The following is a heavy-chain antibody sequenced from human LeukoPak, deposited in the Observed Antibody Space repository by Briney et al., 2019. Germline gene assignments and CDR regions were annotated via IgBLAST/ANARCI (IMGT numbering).Heavy chain of an antibody. V-gene: IGHV4-31*02. D-gene: IGHD4-17*01. CDR1: GFTVSGDY. Sequence: LSCAVSGFTVSGDYMSWLRQAPGRGLEWIGYIYYSGSTYYNPSLKSRVTISVDTSKNQFSLKLSSVTAADTAVYYCARADGDYLDYWGQGTLVTVSS. J-gene: IGHJ4*02. CDR2: IYYSGST. CDR3: ARADGDYLDY.